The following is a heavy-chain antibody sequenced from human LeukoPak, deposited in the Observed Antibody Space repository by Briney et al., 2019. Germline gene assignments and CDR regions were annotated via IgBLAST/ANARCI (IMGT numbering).Heavy chain of an antibody. D-gene: IGHD1-26*01. Sequence: QTGGSLRLSCAASGFTFSSYAMHWVRQAPGKGLEWVAVISYDGSNKYYADSVKGRSTISRDNSKNTLYLQMNSLRAEDTAVYYCARERVGISFDYWGQGTLVTVSS. CDR2: ISYDGSNK. V-gene: IGHV3-30-3*01. CDR1: GFTFSSYA. CDR3: ARERVGISFDY. J-gene: IGHJ4*02.